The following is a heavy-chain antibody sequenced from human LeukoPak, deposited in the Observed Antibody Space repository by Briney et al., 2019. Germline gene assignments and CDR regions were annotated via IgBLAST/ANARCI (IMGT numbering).Heavy chain of an antibody. Sequence: GGSLRLSCAASGFTFNSYWMSWVRQAPGKGLEWVANIKQDGSEKYYVDSVKGRFTISRDNAKNSLYLQMNSLRAEDTAVYYCARDASPTVVRAFDYWGQGTLVTVSS. CDR1: GFTFNSYW. V-gene: IGHV3-7*01. CDR2: IKQDGSEK. CDR3: ARDASPTVVRAFDY. J-gene: IGHJ4*02. D-gene: IGHD4-23*01.